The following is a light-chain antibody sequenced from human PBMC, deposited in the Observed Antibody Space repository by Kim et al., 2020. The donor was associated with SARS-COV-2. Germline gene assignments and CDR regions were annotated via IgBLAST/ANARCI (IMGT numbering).Light chain of an antibody. J-gene: IGKJ1*01. Sequence: DIQMTQSPSTLAASVGDRVTITCRASQSVNNWLAWYQKKPGKAPNLLIYAASSLESGVPSRFSGSGSGTEFTLTISSLQPDDFATYYCQQYDSYSPTFGQGTKVDIK. CDR2: AAS. CDR1: QSVNNW. V-gene: IGKV1-5*01. CDR3: QQYDSYSPT.